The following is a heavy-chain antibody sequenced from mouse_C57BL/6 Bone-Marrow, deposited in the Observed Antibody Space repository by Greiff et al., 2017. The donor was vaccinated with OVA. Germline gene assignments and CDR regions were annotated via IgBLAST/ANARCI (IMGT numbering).Heavy chain of an antibody. CDR3: ARQDYYGSSYGFDY. CDR1: GFTFSSYG. CDR2: ISSGGSYT. J-gene: IGHJ2*01. Sequence: EVKVVESGGDLVKPGGSLKLSCAASGFTFSSYGMSWVRQTPDKRLEWVATISSGGSYTYYPDSVKGRFTISRDNAKNTLYLQMSSLKSEDTAMYYCARQDYYGSSYGFDYWGQGTTLTVSS. V-gene: IGHV5-6*01. D-gene: IGHD1-1*01.